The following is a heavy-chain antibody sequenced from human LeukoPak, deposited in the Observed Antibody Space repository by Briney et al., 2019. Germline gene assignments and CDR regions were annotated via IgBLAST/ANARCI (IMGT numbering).Heavy chain of an antibody. V-gene: IGHV3-30-3*01. J-gene: IGHJ4*02. CDR1: GFTFSSYA. CDR3: ASSSGGSMGVFDY. D-gene: IGHD6-19*01. Sequence: GGSLRLSCAASGFTFSSYAMNWVRQAPGKGLEWVALISYDGSNKNYADSVKGRFTISRDNSKNTLYLQMNSLRAEDTAVYYCASSSGGSMGVFDYWGQGTLVTVSS. CDR2: ISYDGSNK.